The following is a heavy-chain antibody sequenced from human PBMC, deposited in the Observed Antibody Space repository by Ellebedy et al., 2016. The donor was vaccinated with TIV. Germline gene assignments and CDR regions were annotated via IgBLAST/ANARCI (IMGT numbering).Heavy chain of an antibody. CDR2: IYWDDER. D-gene: IGHD5/OR15-5a*01. CDR3: AHQRAPGGYRVVYFDY. Sequence: SGPTLVXPTQTLTLTCTFSGFSLTTDGVGVGWIRQPPGKALEWLALIYWDDERRYSPSLKSRLTITKDTSKNQVVLTMTNMDPVDTATYYCAHQRAPGGYRVVYFDYWGQGTLVAVSS. V-gene: IGHV2-5*02. J-gene: IGHJ4*02. CDR1: GFSLTTDGVG.